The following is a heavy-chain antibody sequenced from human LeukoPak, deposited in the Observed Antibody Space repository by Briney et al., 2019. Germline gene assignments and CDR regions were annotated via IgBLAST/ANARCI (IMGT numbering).Heavy chain of an antibody. CDR3: ARQPAAAGLGDY. J-gene: IGHJ4*02. CDR1: GFTFSSYS. CDR2: ISSSSSYI. V-gene: IGHV3-21*01. D-gene: IGHD6-13*01. Sequence: GGSLRLSCAASGFTFSSYSMNWVRQAPGKGLEWVSSISSSSSYIYYADSVKGRFTISRDNAKNSLYLQMNSLRAEDTAVYYCARQPAAAGLGDYWGQGTLVTVSS.